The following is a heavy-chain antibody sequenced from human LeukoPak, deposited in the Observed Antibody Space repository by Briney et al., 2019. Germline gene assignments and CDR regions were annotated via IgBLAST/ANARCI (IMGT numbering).Heavy chain of an antibody. D-gene: IGHD2-21*01. CDR3: ARSIPRVSFDY. J-gene: IGHJ4*02. V-gene: IGHV4-30-4*01. CDR1: GGSISSGDYY. Sequence: SETLSLTCTVSGGSISSGDYYWSWIRQPPGKGXEWIGYIYYSGSTYYNPSLKSRVTISVDTSKNQFSLKLSSVTAADTAVYYCARSIPRVSFDYWGQGTLVTVSS. CDR2: IYYSGST.